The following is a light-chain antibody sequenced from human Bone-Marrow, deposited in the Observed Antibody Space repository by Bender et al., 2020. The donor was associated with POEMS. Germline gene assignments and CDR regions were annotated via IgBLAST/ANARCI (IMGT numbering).Light chain of an antibody. V-gene: IGLV2-8*01. CDR1: GSNIGGYP. J-gene: IGLJ2*01. CDR3: TSFAGSDILGV. Sequence: QSVLTQPPSVSGTPGQRVTISCSGSGSNIGGYPVNWYQLHPGKAPKLIIYDVSKRPSGVPDRFSGSKSGNTASLTVSGLQAEDEADYYCTSFAGSDILGVFGGGTKLTVL. CDR2: DVS.